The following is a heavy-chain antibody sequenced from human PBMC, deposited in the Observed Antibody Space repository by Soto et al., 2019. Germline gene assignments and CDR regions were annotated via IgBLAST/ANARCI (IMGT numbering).Heavy chain of an antibody. CDR3: AKDSHCAIISPTHDY. V-gene: IGHV3-13*01. J-gene: IGHJ4*01. D-gene: IGHD2-8*01. CDR1: GFTFSSYD. Sequence: GGSLRLSCAASGFTFSSYDMHWFRQATGKGLEWVSAIGTAGDTYYPGSVKGRFTISRENAKNSLYLQMNSLRAGDSAIYYCAKDSHCAIISPTHDYCGHGTLVTVSS. CDR2: IGTAGDT.